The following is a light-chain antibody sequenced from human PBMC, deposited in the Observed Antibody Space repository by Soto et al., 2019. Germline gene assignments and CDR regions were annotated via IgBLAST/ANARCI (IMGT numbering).Light chain of an antibody. CDR1: QVITND. J-gene: IGKJ1*01. Sequence: IQMTQSPSSLSASVGDRLSITCRESQVITNDLGWYPQKPGKAPKRLIYAASTLQSGVPSRFSGSGAGPECTRPISSLQPDDFEVDYCQQRSNWPPTFGQGTKVDI. V-gene: IGKV1-17*01. CDR3: QQRSNWPPT. CDR2: AAS.